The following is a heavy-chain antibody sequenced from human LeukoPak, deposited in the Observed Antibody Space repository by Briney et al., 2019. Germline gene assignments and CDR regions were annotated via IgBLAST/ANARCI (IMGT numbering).Heavy chain of an antibody. J-gene: IGHJ3*02. CDR2: IIPIFGTA. Sequence: GPSVKVSCKASGGTFSSYAISWVRQAPGQGLEWMGGIIPIFGTANYAQKFQGRVTITTDESTNTAYMELSSLRSEDTAVYYCARESYYYDSSGNNAFDIWGQGTMVTVSS. CDR1: GGTFSSYA. V-gene: IGHV1-69*05. CDR3: ARESYYYDSSGNNAFDI. D-gene: IGHD3-22*01.